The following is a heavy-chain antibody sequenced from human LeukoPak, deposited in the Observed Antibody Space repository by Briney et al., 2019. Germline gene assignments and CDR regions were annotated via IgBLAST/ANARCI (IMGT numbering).Heavy chain of an antibody. Sequence: EASVKVSCKASGYTFTSYAMHWVRQAPGQRLEWMGWINAGNGNTKYSQKFQGRVTITRDTSASTAYMELSSLRSEDTAVYYCARVRGIYNWFDPWGQGTLVTVSS. V-gene: IGHV1-3*01. CDR2: INAGNGNT. D-gene: IGHD1-14*01. CDR3: ARVRGIYNWFDP. CDR1: GYTFTSYA. J-gene: IGHJ5*02.